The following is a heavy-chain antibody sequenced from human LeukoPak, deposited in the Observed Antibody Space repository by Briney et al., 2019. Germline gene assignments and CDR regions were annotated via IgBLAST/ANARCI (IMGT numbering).Heavy chain of an antibody. V-gene: IGHV3-66*01. J-gene: IGHJ4*02. CDR2: IDSGDRT. Sequence: PGGSLRLSCAASGFTVSSNYMNWVRQAPGKGLEWVSVIDSGDRTYYADSVKGRFTISRDNSKNTLYLQMNSLRAEDTAVYYCARSEEPPSDFDYWGQGTLVTVSS. CDR3: ARSEEPPSDFDY. D-gene: IGHD1-26*01. CDR1: GFTVSSNY.